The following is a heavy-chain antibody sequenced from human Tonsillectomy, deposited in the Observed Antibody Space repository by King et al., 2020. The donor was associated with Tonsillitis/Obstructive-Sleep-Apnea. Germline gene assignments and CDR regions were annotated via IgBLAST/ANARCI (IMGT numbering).Heavy chain of an antibody. CDR3: ARPKRGYDSSPGFFEK. D-gene: IGHD3-22*01. J-gene: IGHJ3*01. V-gene: IGHV3-11*05. Sequence: VQLVESGGGLVKPGGSLRLSCAASGFTFSDYYMTWIRQTPGKGLECVSYISGSGSYTNHADSVKGRFTISRDNAKNSLYLQMNSLRAEDTAVYYCARPKRGYDSSPGFFEKRGQGKMGTVSS. CDR1: GFTFSDYY. CDR2: ISGSGSYT.